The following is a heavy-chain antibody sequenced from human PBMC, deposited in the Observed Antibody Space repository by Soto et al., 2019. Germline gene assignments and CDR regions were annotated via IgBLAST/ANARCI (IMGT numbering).Heavy chain of an antibody. CDR2: MNPSGGST. Sequence: ASVKVSCKASGYTFTSYDINWVRQATGQGLEWMGWMNPSGGSTSYAQKFQGRVTMTRDTSTSTVYMELSSLRSEDTAVYYCASMVRGVPADGLYGMDVWGQGTTVTVSS. V-gene: IGHV1-8*01. CDR1: GYTFTSYD. J-gene: IGHJ6*02. D-gene: IGHD3-10*01. CDR3: ASMVRGVPADGLYGMDV.